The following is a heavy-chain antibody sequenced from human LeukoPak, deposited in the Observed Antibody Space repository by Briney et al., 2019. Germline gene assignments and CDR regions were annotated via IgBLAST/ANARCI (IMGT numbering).Heavy chain of an antibody. CDR1: GLTISNNF. CDR3: ALGDPSSS. Sequence: GGSLRLSCAASGLTISNNFMGWVRQAPGKGLEWVSLIYSGGSTYYADSVKGRFTISRDSSKNTLYLQMNSLRAEDTAVYYCALGDPSSSWGQGTLVTVSS. D-gene: IGHD6-13*01. V-gene: IGHV3-66*01. CDR2: IYSGGST. J-gene: IGHJ4*02.